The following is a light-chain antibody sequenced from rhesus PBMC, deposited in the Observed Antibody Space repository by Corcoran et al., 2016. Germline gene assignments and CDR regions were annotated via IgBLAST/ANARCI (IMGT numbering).Light chain of an antibody. J-gene: IGKJ4*01. Sequence: DIQMTQFPSSLSASVGDTVTITCRASLGISNYLAGYQQKPGKAPKPMFYYATNLESGVRLRFIGRDTRTDVTLTISRLQPEDFATYYSQQHNSYTLTFGGGATVELK. CDR3: QQHNSYTLT. CDR1: LGISNY. CDR2: YAT. V-gene: IGKV1S14*01.